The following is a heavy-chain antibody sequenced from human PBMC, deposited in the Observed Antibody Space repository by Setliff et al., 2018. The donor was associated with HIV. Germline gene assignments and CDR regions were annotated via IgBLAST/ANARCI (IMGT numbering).Heavy chain of an antibody. D-gene: IGHD5-18*01. CDR1: GGSISSGGYY. CDR3: ARCGYSYGFLGVTYYFYMDV. Sequence: PSETLSLTCTVSGGSISSGGYYWSWIRQHPGKGLEWIGYIYYSGSTYYNPSLKSRVTISVDTSKNQFSLKLSSVTAADTAVYYCARCGYSYGFLGVTYYFYMDVWGKGTAVTVSS. CDR2: IYYSGST. V-gene: IGHV4-31*03. J-gene: IGHJ6*03.